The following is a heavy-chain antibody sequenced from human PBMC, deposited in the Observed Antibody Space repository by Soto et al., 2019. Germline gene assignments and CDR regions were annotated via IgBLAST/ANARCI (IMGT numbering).Heavy chain of an antibody. CDR1: GYTFTSYH. Sequence: QVPLVQSGAEVKKPGASVKVSCKGSGYTFTSYHINWVRQATGQGLEWMGWMNPNSGNTGYAQTLQGRVTMTWDTSISTAYMELSSLRFEDTAMYYCARGHISSTKNWLDPWGQGTLVTVSS. CDR2: MNPNSGNT. CDR3: ARGHISSTKNWLDP. V-gene: IGHV1-8*01. J-gene: IGHJ5*02. D-gene: IGHD6-6*01.